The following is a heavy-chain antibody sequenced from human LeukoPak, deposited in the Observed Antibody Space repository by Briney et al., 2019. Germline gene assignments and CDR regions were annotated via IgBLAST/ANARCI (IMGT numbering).Heavy chain of an antibody. D-gene: IGHD6-19*01. CDR3: ARLAVADPGDY. CDR1: GFTFNIYW. J-gene: IGHJ4*02. V-gene: IGHV3-7*01. CDR2: INQDGSEE. Sequence: GGSLRLSCAASGFTFNIYWMSWVRQAPGRGLEWVANINQDGSEENYVDSVKGRFTISRDNARNSLYLQMYSLRAEDTAVYYCARLAVADPGDYWGQGTLVTVSS.